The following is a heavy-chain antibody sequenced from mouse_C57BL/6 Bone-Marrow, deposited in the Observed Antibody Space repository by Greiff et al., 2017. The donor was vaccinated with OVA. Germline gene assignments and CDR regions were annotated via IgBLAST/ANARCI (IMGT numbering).Heavy chain of an antibody. V-gene: IGHV1-76*01. Sequence: VQGVESGAELVRPGASVKLSCQASGYTFTDYYINWVTQRPGPGLEWIARIYPGSGNTYYNEKFKGKATLTAEKSSSTAYMQLSSLTSEDSAVYFCARVYYDYDVRYFDYWGQGTTLTVSS. D-gene: IGHD2-4*01. CDR1: GYTFTDYY. CDR3: ARVYYDYDVRYFDY. J-gene: IGHJ2*01. CDR2: IYPGSGNT.